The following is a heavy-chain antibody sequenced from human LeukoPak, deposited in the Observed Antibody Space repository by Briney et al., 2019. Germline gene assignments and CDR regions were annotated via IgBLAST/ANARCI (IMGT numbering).Heavy chain of an antibody. Sequence: PGGSLRLSCSASGFTFSSYPMHWVRQAPGKGLEYVSAISTNGGSTYYADSVKGRFTISRDNSKNTLYLQMSSLRAEDTAVYYCVKGRRGYYSSDYDYFDYWGQGTLVTVSS. CDR2: ISTNGGST. CDR3: VKGRRGYYSSDYDYFDY. V-gene: IGHV3-64D*06. CDR1: GFTFSSYP. J-gene: IGHJ4*02. D-gene: IGHD6-19*01.